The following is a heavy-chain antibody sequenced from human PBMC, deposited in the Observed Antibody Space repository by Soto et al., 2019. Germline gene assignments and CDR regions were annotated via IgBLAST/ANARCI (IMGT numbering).Heavy chain of an antibody. J-gene: IGHJ6*02. V-gene: IGHV3-30*18. Sequence: GGSLRLSCAASGFTFSSYVMHWVRQAPGKGLEWVAVISYDGSNKYYADSVKGRFTISRDNSKNTLYLQMNSLRAEDTAVYYCAKDSSARTYTYYYYYGMDVWGQGTTVTVSS. D-gene: IGHD2-8*01. CDR2: ISYDGSNK. CDR1: GFTFSSYV. CDR3: AKDSSARTYTYYYYYGMDV.